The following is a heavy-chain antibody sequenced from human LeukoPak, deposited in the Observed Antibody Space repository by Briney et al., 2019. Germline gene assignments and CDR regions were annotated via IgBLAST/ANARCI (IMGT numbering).Heavy chain of an antibody. CDR2: ISSSNNTI. CDR1: GFTFSSYS. J-gene: IGHJ4*02. D-gene: IGHD2-21*02. CDR3: ARSTYCGGDCYPALGY. V-gene: IGHV3-48*02. Sequence: GGSLRLACAASGFTFSSYSMNWVRQAPGKGLEWVSYISSSNNTIYYADSVKGRFTISRDNAKNSLYLQMNSLRDEDTAVYYCARSTYCGGDCYPALGYWGQGTPVTVSS.